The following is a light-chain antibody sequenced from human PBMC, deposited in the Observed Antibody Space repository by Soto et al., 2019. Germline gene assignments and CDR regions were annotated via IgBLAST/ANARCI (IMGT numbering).Light chain of an antibody. CDR2: EVS. J-gene: IGLJ1*01. Sequence: QSALTQPASVSGSLGQSITISCTGTSSDVGGYNYVSWYQHHPGKAPKLIIYEVSNRPSGVSSRFSGSKSGNTASLTISGLQAEDETDYYCSSYTSRTTLNVFGTGTKVTVL. V-gene: IGLV2-14*01. CDR3: SSYTSRTTLNV. CDR1: SSDVGGYNY.